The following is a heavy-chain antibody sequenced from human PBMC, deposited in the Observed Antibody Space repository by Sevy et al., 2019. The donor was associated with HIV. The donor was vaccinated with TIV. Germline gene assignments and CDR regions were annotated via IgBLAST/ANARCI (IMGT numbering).Heavy chain of an antibody. J-gene: IGHJ4*02. CDR2: ISSSSSYI. V-gene: IGHV3-21*01. D-gene: IGHD2-8*01. CDR1: GFTFSSYS. CDR3: ARVSYCTNGVCFYGPFDY. Sequence: GGSLRLSCAASGFTFSSYSMNWVRQAPGKGLEWVSSISSSSSYIYYADSVKGRFTISRDNAKNSLYLQMNSLRAEDTAVYDCARVSYCTNGVCFYGPFDYWGQGTLVTVSS.